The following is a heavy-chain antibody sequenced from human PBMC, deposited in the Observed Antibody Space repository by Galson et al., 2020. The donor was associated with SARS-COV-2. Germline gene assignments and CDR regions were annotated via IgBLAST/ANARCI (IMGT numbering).Heavy chain of an antibody. CDR3: ARHSLLYFGELFWWFDL. CDR1: GYSFSSYW. CDR2: IDPSDSYT. Sequence: GESLKISCQASGYSFSSYWISWVRQMPGKGLEWVGKIDPSDSYTNNSPSFQGHVSISVDKSTSTVYLQWSSLKASDTAIYFCARHSLLYFGELFWWFDLWGQGTLVTVSS. J-gene: IGHJ5*02. D-gene: IGHD3-10*01. V-gene: IGHV5-10-1*01.